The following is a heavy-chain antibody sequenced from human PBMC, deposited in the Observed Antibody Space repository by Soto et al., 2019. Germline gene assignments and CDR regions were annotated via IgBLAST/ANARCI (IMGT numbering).Heavy chain of an antibody. J-gene: IGHJ4*02. CDR2: ITSAGNGM. Sequence: GGSLRLSCAASGFPCSTYSMNWVRQAPGKGLEWVSYITSAGNGMYYADSVKGRFTISRDNAKNTLYLQMNSLRAEDTAVYYCAVAVAGPTAIGYWGQGTLVTVSS. V-gene: IGHV3-48*01. CDR1: GFPCSTYS. D-gene: IGHD6-19*01. CDR3: AVAVAGPTAIGY.